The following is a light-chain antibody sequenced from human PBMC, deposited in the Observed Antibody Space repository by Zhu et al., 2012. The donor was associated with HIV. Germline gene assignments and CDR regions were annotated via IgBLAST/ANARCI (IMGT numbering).Light chain of an antibody. CDR3: QQRSNWPLT. CDR1: QSISSSF. J-gene: IGKJ4*01. Sequence: EIVLTQSPGTLSLSLGVRATLSCRASQSISSSFLAWYQQKPGQAPRLLIYDTSKRATGIPARFSGSGSGTDFTLTISSLEPEDFALYYCQQRSNWPLTFGGGTKVEIK. V-gene: IGKV3-11*01. CDR2: DTS.